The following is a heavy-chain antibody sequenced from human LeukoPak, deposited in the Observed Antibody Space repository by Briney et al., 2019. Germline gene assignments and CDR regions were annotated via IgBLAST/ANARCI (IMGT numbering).Heavy chain of an antibody. Sequence: PGGSLRLSCEASGFTFSRYWMHWVRQAPGKGLVWVSRIKSDGKTNYADSVKGRFTISRDNVKNTVSLQMDSLRAEDTGVYYCARAPSEVGGYYPEYFRHWGQGTLVTVSS. CDR2: IKSDGKT. J-gene: IGHJ1*01. V-gene: IGHV3-74*01. D-gene: IGHD3-22*01. CDR1: GFTFSRYW. CDR3: ARAPSEVGGYYPEYFRH.